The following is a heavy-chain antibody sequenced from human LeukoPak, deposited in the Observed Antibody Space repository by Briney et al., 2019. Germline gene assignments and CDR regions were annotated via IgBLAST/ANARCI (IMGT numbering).Heavy chain of an antibody. D-gene: IGHD2-8*01. J-gene: IGHJ6*04. Sequence: GPSVNVASKAAAYIFTIYYMHCVRHAPGQGLEWMGISKPSGGSTSYAQKFQGRVTMTRDTSTSTVYMELSSLRSEDTAVYYCARDHTNGPMADVWVKGRTVTASS. CDR2: SKPSGGST. CDR3: ARDHTNGPMADV. V-gene: IGHV1-46*03. CDR1: AYIFTIYY.